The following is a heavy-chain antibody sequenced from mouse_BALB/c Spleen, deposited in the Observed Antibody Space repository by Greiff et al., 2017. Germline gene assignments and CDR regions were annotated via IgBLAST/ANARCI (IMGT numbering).Heavy chain of an antibody. Sequence: EVQGVESGGGLVKPGGSLKLSCAASGFTFSSYAMSWVRQTPEKRLEWVASISSGGSTYYPDSVKGRFTISRDNARNILYLQMSSLRSEDTAMYYCAREGYGAMDYWGQGTSVTVSS. D-gene: IGHD3-1*01. J-gene: IGHJ4*01. V-gene: IGHV5-6-5*01. CDR3: AREGYGAMDY. CDR1: GFTFSSYA. CDR2: ISSGGST.